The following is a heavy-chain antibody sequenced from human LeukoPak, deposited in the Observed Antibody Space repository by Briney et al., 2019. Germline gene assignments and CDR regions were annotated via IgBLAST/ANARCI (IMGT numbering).Heavy chain of an antibody. CDR3: ARGLGYDSSGYYGY. V-gene: IGHV4-38-2*02. J-gene: IGHJ4*02. CDR2: IYHSGST. CDR1: GYSISSGYY. Sequence: SETLSLTCTVSGYSISSGYYWGWIRQPPGKGLEWIGSIYHSGSTYYNPSLKSRVTISVDTSKNQFSLKLSSVTAADTAVYYCARGLGYDSSGYYGYWGQGTLVTVSS. D-gene: IGHD3-22*01.